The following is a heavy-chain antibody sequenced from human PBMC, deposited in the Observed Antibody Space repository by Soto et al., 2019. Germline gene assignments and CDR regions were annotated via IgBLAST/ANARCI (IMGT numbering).Heavy chain of an antibody. Sequence: SXKVSCKARVATFSSYYINWMLEDSGQGLEWMGRIIPFIGTAHYAQKFQGRVTISADESTSTAYMEMTSLIYEDTAVYYCARVVMITVPASYDIGVEVWSQGTTVT. CDR2: IIPFIGTA. V-gene: IGHV1-69*11. D-gene: IGHD3-16*01. J-gene: IGHJ6*02. CDR1: VATFSSYY. CDR3: ARVVMITVPASYDIGVEV.